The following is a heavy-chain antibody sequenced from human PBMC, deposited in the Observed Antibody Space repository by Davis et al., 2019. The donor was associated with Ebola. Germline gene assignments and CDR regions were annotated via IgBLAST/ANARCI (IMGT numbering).Heavy chain of an antibody. D-gene: IGHD3-3*01. CDR2: MNPNSGYT. J-gene: IGHJ4*02. CDR1: GYTFTSYG. CDR3: TRGGVNLRYFSDY. Sequence: AASVTVSCKASGYTFTSYGISWVRQATGQGLEWMGWMNPNSGYTGYAQKFQGRVTMTTSTSISTAYMELSSLRSEDTAVYYCTRGGVNLRYFSDYWGQGTLVTVSS. V-gene: IGHV1-8*02.